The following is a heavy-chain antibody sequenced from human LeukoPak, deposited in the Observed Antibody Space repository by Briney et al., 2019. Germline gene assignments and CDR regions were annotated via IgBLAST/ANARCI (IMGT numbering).Heavy chain of an antibody. CDR2: MNPNSGNA. V-gene: IGHV1-8*01. D-gene: IGHD3-10*01. J-gene: IGHJ5*02. Sequence: ASVKVSCEASGYTFTSYDINWVRLATGQGLEWMGWMNPNSGNAAYAQKFQGRVTMTRNTSISTAYMELTSLRSEDTAVYYCARLWFGESNWFDPWGQGTLVTVSS. CDR1: GYTFTSYD. CDR3: ARLWFGESNWFDP.